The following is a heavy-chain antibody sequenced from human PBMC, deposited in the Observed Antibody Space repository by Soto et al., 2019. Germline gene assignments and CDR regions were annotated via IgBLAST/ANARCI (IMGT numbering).Heavy chain of an antibody. J-gene: IGHJ6*02. CDR1: GGSIRSSSYY. Sequence: APETLSLTCTVSGGSIRSSSYYWGWIRQPPGKGLEWIGSIYYSGSTYYNPSLKSRVTISVDTSKNQFSLKLSSVTAADTAVYYCACIFSGGYGYGFYYYGMDVWGQGTTVT. CDR2: IYYSGST. D-gene: IGHD5-18*01. V-gene: IGHV4-39*01. CDR3: ACIFSGGYGYGFYYYGMDV.